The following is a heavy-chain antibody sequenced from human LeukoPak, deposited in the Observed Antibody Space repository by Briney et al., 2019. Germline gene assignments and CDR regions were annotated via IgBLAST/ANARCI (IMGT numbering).Heavy chain of an antibody. D-gene: IGHD6-19*01. CDR1: GFTFSNYA. CDR3: AKDQFELYSSGWYRPWGASRARDAFDI. CDR2: ISGSGGST. Sequence: GGSLRLSCAASGFTFSNYAMNWVRQAPGKGLEWVSAISGSGGSTYYADSVKGRFTISRDNSKNTLYLQMNSLRAEDTAVYYCAKDQFELYSSGWYRPWGASRARDAFDIWGQGTMVTVSS. J-gene: IGHJ3*02. V-gene: IGHV3-23*01.